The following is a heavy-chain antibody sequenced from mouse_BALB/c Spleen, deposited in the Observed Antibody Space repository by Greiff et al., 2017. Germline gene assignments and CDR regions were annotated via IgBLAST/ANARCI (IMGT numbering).Heavy chain of an antibody. J-gene: IGHJ3*01. Sequence: EVKLVESGGGLVKPGGSLKLSCAASGFTFSSYAMSWVRQSPEKRLEWVAEISSGGSYTYYPDTVTGRFTISRDNAKNTLYLEMSSLRSEDTAMYYCARDNYRYDGAYWGQGTLVTVSA. CDR1: GFTFSSYA. CDR3: ARDNYRYDGAY. V-gene: IGHV5-9-4*01. D-gene: IGHD2-14*01. CDR2: ISSGGSYT.